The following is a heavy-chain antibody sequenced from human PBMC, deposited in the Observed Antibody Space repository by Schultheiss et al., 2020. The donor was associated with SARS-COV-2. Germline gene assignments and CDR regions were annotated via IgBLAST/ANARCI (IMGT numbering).Heavy chain of an antibody. V-gene: IGHV3-30*14. D-gene: IGHD6-6*01. CDR2: ISYDGSNK. J-gene: IGHJ4*02. Sequence: GGSLRLSCAASGFTFGSYWMSWVRQAPGKGLEWVAVISYDGSNKYYADSVKGRFTISRDNSKNTLYLQMNNLRVEDTAVYYCTTDAEYSSSSVIDYWGQGTLVTVSS. CDR1: GFTFGSYW. CDR3: TTDAEYSSSSVIDY.